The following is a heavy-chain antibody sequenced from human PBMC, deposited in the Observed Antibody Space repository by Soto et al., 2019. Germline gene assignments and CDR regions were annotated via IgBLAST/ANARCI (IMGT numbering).Heavy chain of an antibody. CDR3: ARSAPDYYDSSGYYASELYSFDY. J-gene: IGHJ4*02. D-gene: IGHD3-22*01. V-gene: IGHV1-2*04. Sequence: ASVRVSCKASGYTFTGYYMHWVRQAPGQGLEWMGWINPNSGGTNYAQKFQGWVTMTRDTSISTAYMELSRLRSDDTAVYYCARSAPDYYDSSGYYASELYSFDYGGRGTLVPVS. CDR1: GYTFTGYY. CDR2: INPNSGGT.